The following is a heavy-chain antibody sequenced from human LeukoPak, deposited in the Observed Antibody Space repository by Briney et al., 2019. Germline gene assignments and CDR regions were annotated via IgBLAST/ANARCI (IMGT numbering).Heavy chain of an antibody. Sequence: SDTLSLTCTVSGGSISSSSYHWGWLRQPPGKGLEWSGNIYYCGSTYYNPSLQSRVTISVDTSKNQFSLRLSSVTAADTAVYYCARHLPHSSVNKRGPDYWGQGTLVTVSS. CDR2: IYYCGST. V-gene: IGHV4-39*01. J-gene: IGHJ4*02. CDR1: GGSISSSSYH. D-gene: IGHD6-19*01. CDR3: ARHLPHSSVNKRGPDY.